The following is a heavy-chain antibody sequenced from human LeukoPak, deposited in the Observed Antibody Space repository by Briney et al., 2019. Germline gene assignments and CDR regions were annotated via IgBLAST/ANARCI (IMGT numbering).Heavy chain of an antibody. Sequence: GGSLRLSCAASGFTFSGHNMNWVRQAPGKGLEWISFVSISSGTIYYADSVNGRFRISRDNAKSSLDLEMNSLRAEDTAVYYCASLEWQWLVLGYWGQGTLVTVSS. CDR3: ASLEWQWLVLGY. CDR1: GFTFSGHN. D-gene: IGHD6-19*01. CDR2: VSISSGTI. V-gene: IGHV3-48*04. J-gene: IGHJ4*02.